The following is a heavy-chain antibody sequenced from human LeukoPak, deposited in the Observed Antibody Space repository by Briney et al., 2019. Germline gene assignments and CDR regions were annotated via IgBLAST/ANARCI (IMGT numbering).Heavy chain of an antibody. CDR2: IKQDGSEK. D-gene: IGHD3-3*01. CDR3: AREGRDFWSGYCYYFDY. CDR1: GFTFSSYW. Sequence: KTGGSLRLSCAASGFTFSSYWMSWVRQAPGKGLEWVANIKQDGSEKYYVDSVKGRFTISRDNAKNSLYLQMNSLRAEDTVVYYCAREGRDFWSGYCYYFDYWGQGTLVTVSS. J-gene: IGHJ4*02. V-gene: IGHV3-7*01.